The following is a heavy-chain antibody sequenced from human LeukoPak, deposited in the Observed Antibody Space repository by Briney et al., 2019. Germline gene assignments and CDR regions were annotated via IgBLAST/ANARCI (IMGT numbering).Heavy chain of an antibody. CDR1: GFTFSSYA. D-gene: IGHD4-17*01. CDR2: ISGSGGST. J-gene: IGHJ4*02. Sequence: PGGSLRLSCAASGFTFSSYAMSWVRRAPGKGLEWVSAISGSGGSTYYADSVKGRFTISRDNSKNTLHLQMNSLRAEDTAVYYCAKAGNYGDYYFDYWGQGTLVTVSS. CDR3: AKAGNYGDYYFDY. V-gene: IGHV3-23*01.